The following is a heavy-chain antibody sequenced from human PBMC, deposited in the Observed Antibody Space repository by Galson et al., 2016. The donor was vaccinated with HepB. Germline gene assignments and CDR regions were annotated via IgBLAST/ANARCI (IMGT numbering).Heavy chain of an antibody. Sequence: LRLSCAASGLTFNNYAMHWVRQAPGKGLEYVSSIGINGGTICYADSVKGRFTISRDNSKNTLYLQMNSLRADDTALYYCAKDRDHFGDYVFDYWGQGTLVTVSS. D-gene: IGHD4-17*01. V-gene: IGHV3-64*04. CDR1: GLTFNNYA. J-gene: IGHJ4*02. CDR2: IGINGGTI. CDR3: AKDRDHFGDYVFDY.